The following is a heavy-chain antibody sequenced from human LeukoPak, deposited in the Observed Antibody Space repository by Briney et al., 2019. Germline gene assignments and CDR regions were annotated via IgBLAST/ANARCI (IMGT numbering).Heavy chain of an antibody. D-gene: IGHD1-26*01. Sequence: SETLSLTCAVYGGSFSGYYWSWIRQPPGKGLEWIGEINHSGSTNYNPSLKSRVTISVDTSKNQFSLKLSSVTAADTAVYYCARRAYSGSYYRFDYWGQGTLVTVSS. CDR3: ARRAYSGSYYRFDY. V-gene: IGHV4-34*01. J-gene: IGHJ4*02. CDR2: INHSGST. CDR1: GGSFSGYY.